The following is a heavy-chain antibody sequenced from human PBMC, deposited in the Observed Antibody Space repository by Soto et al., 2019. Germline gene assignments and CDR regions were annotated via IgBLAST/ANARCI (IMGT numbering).Heavy chain of an antibody. D-gene: IGHD3-10*01. J-gene: IGHJ6*02. CDR3: ARGGYGFGELLETYYYYYGMDV. CDR1: GGSISSSNW. V-gene: IGHV4-4*02. Sequence: SETLSLTCAVSGGSISSSNWWSWVRQPPGKGLEWIGEIYHSGSTNYNPSLKSRVTISVDKSKNQFSLKLSSVTAADTAVYYCARGGYGFGELLETYYYYYGMDVWGQGTTVTVSS. CDR2: IYHSGST.